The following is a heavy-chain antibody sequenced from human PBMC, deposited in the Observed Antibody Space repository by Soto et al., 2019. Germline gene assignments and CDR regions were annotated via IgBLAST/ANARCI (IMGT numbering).Heavy chain of an antibody. CDR3: ARQSGSGSYYIYYYYDMDV. CDR2: IYHSGST. J-gene: IGHJ6*02. V-gene: IGHV4-30-2*01. D-gene: IGHD3-10*01. Sequence: SDTLSLTCAVSGCAISSGGYSWSWILQPPGKGLEWIGYIYHSGSTYYNPSLKSRVTISVDRSKNQFSLKLSSVTAADTALYYCARQSGSGSYYIYYYYDMDVWGQGTTVTVSS. CDR1: GCAISSGGYS.